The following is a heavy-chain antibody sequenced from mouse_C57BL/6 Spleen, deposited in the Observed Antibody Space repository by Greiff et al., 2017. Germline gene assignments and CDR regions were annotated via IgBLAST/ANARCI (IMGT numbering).Heavy chain of an antibody. Sequence: QVQLQQPGAELVMPGASVKLSCKASGYTFTSYWMHWVKQRPGQGLEWIGEIDPSDSYTNYNQQFKGKSTLTVDKSSSTAYMQLSSLTSEDSAVYYCARGGWLRQKGYAMDYWGQGTSVTVSS. D-gene: IGHD2-2*01. CDR2: IDPSDSYT. J-gene: IGHJ4*01. V-gene: IGHV1-69*01. CDR3: ARGGWLRQKGYAMDY. CDR1: GYTFTSYW.